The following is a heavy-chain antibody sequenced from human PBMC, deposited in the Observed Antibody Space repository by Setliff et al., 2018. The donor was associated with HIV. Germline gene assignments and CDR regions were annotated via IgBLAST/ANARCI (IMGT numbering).Heavy chain of an antibody. CDR1: GGSLSAYS. Sequence: PSETLSLTCAVYGGSLSAYSWTWIRQPPEKGLEWIGEINHSRSTKYNPSLKSRVTISIDTSKTQFSLKMSSVTAADTALYYCARPQLGLGGGSHFDAWGRGTLVTVSS. CDR3: ARPQLGLGGGSHFDA. D-gene: IGHD1-1*01. J-gene: IGHJ4*02. CDR2: INHSRST. V-gene: IGHV4-34*01.